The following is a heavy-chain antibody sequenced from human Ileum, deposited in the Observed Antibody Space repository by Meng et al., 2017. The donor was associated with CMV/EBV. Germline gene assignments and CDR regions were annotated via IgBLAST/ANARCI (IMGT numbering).Heavy chain of an antibody. CDR3: ARDGYYDILTGYSLSYFDN. V-gene: IGHV3-21*01. CDR1: SYS. D-gene: IGHD3-9*01. CDR2: ISSSSSYI. J-gene: IGHJ4*02. Sequence: SYSMNWVRQAPGKGLEWVSSISSSSSYIYYADSVKGRFTISRDNAKNSLYLQMNSLRAEDTAVYYCARDGYYDILTGYSLSYFDNWGQGTLVTVSS.